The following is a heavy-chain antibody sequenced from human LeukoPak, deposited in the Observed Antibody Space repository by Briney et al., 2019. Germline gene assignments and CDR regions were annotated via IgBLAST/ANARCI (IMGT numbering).Heavy chain of an antibody. Sequence: GGSLRLSSAASGFTFSSYAMSWVRQAPGKGLEWVSAISGSGGSTYYADSVKGRFTISRDNSKNTLYLQMNSLRAEDTAVYYCAKDLVLRSGYPNWFDPWGQGTLVTVSS. V-gene: IGHV3-23*01. CDR3: AKDLVLRSGYPNWFDP. J-gene: IGHJ5*02. CDR2: ISGSGGST. CDR1: GFTFSSYA. D-gene: IGHD3-3*01.